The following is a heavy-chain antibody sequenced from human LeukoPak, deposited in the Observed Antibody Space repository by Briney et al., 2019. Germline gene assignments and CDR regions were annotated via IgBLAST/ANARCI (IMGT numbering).Heavy chain of an antibody. CDR3: ARGYSSGLYFDY. J-gene: IGHJ4*02. CDR2: IYYSGST. V-gene: IGHV4-59*01. CDR1: GGSISNYY. D-gene: IGHD6-19*01. Sequence: PSETLSLTCTVSGGSISNYYCSWVRQPPGKGLEWIGFIYYSGSTNYNPSLKSRVTISVDTSKNQFSLKLSSVTAADTAVYYCARGYSSGLYFDYWGQGTLVTVSS.